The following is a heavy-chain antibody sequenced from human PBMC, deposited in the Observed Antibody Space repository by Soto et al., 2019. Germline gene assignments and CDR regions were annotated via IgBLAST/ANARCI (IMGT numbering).Heavy chain of an antibody. CDR3: ARSLRRGPPFDY. D-gene: IGHD3-10*01. CDR1: RGSISSYY. V-gene: IGHV4-59*01. J-gene: IGHJ4*02. Sequence: SETLSLTCIVSRGSISSYYWSWIRQPPGNGLYCIGYIYYSVSTNXXPSLKSRXXISVDTSKNQXSLQLXSVTAAYTALYYCARSLRRGPPFDYWGQGTLVTVSS. CDR2: IYYSVST.